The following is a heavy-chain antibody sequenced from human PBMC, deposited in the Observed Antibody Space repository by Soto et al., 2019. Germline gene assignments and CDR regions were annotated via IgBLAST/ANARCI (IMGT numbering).Heavy chain of an antibody. D-gene: IGHD2-15*01. CDR3: ARVVRGFYYYYGMDV. Sequence: QVQLQESGPGLVKPSQTLSLTCTVSGGSISSGGYYWSWIRQHPGKGLEWIGYIYYSGSTYYNPSLKSRVTISVDTSKNQFSLKLSSVTAADTAVYYCARVVRGFYYYYGMDVWGQGTTVTVSS. CDR1: GGSISSGGYY. V-gene: IGHV4-31*03. CDR2: IYYSGST. J-gene: IGHJ6*02.